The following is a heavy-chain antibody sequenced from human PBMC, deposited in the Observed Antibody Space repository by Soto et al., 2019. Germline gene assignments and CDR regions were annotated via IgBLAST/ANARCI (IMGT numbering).Heavy chain of an antibody. Sequence: QITLKESGPTLVRPTQTLTLTCTFSGFSLTTSGVGVGWIRQPPGKALEWLAVIYWADDKRYRSSLKSRLTITKDTSKNQVVLTMTNMDPVDTATYFCAHHPYYGLGSYSFDYWGQGTLVTVSS. CDR2: IYWADDK. D-gene: IGHD3-10*01. V-gene: IGHV2-5*02. CDR1: GFSLTTSGVG. CDR3: AHHPYYGLGSYSFDY. J-gene: IGHJ4*02.